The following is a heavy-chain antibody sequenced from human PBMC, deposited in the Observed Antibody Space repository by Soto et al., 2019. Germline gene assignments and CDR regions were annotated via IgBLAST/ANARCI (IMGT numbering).Heavy chain of an antibody. CDR3: AKGGAAPVY. V-gene: IGHV3-30*18. J-gene: IGHJ4*02. CDR2: ISHDGSDK. Sequence: GGSLRLSCAASGFTFSSYDMHWVRQAPGKGLEWVAVISHDGSDKYYADSVKGRFTISRDNSKNTLYLQMNSLRAEDTAVYYCAKGGAAPVYWGQGTLVTVSS. D-gene: IGHD6-13*01. CDR1: GFTFSSYD.